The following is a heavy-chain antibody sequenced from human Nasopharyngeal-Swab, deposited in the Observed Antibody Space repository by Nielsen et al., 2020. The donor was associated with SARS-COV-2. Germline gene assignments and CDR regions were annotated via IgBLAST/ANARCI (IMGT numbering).Heavy chain of an antibody. J-gene: IGHJ3*02. CDR2: IIPILGIA. D-gene: IGHD3-3*01. CDR1: GCTLSSYA. CDR3: AREILRFLEWLLPDSFDI. V-gene: IGHV1-69*10. Sequence: SVTVSCKASGCTLSSYAISWVRQAHGQGLEWMGGIIPILGIANYAQKFQGRVTITADKSTSTAYMELSSLRSEDTAVYYCAREILRFLEWLLPDSFDIWGQGTMVTVSS.